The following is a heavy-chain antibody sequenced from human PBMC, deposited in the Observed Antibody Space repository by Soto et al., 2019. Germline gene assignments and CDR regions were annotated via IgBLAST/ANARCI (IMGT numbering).Heavy chain of an antibody. CDR2: ISGSGGST. V-gene: IGHV3-23*01. CDR1: GFTFTSYA. D-gene: IGHD2-21*02. J-gene: IGHJ4*02. CDR3: AKVIRIVVVTAIGFSDY. Sequence: PGGSLRLSCAASGFTFTSYAMSWVRQAPGKGMEWVSAISGSGGSTYYADSVKGRFTISRDNSKNTLYLQMNSLRAEDTAVYYCAKVIRIVVVTAIGFSDYWGQGTLVTVSS.